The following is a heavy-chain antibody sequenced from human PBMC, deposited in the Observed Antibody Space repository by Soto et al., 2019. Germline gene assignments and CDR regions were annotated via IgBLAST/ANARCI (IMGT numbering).Heavy chain of an antibody. CDR1: GFTFSSYS. D-gene: IGHD6-19*01. CDR2: IGTSTSTT. J-gene: IGHJ4*02. CDR3: ARALQTYTSGPLGF. Sequence: EVQLVESGGGLVQPGGSLRLSCAASGFTFSSYSIHWVRQAPEKGLEWVSYIGTSTSTTYYADSVKGRFTISRDNAKNSLFLQMNSLRAEDTAVYHCARALQTYTSGPLGFWGQGTRVTVSS. V-gene: IGHV3-48*01.